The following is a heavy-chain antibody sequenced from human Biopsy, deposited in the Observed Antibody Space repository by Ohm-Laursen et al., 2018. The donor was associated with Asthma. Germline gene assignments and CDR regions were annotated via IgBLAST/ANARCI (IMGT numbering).Heavy chain of an antibody. V-gene: IGHV4-30-2*06. CDR1: GDSIDSGDYS. CDR2: IYRNGDT. Sequence: SQTLSLTCPVSGDSIDSGDYSWTWIRQSPGVGLEWIGHIYRNGDTYYNPTLKNRVTISIDRSKNQFSLRLRSVTAADTAVYYCARGWNCGGDCYSLDSWGQGTLVTVSS. J-gene: IGHJ4*02. CDR3: ARGWNCGGDCYSLDS. D-gene: IGHD2-21*02.